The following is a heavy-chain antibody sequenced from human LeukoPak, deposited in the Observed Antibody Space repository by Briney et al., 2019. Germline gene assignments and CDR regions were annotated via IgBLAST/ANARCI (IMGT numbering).Heavy chain of an antibody. Sequence: ASVNVSCKASGYIFSDYGVSWMRQAPGQGLGWKKWISAYNDNTDYAQKDQCKVTMNTDKSTRTAFLELRSLRPEDTAVYYCVREEYQLVSLDPWGQGTLVTVSS. CDR3: VREEYQLVSLDP. J-gene: IGHJ5*02. CDR1: GYIFSDYG. V-gene: IGHV1-18*01. D-gene: IGHD2-2*01. CDR2: ISAYNDNT.